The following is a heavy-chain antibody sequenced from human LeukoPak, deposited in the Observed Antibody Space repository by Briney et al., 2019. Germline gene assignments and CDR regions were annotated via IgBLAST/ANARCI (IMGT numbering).Heavy chain of an antibody. V-gene: IGHV3-23*01. J-gene: IGHJ4*02. CDR3: AKVSSNWQYYFDY. D-gene: IGHD6-13*01. CDR1: GFTFSSYG. Sequence: GGSLRLSCAGSGFTFSSYGMNWVRQAPGKGLEWVSSISGSVGSTFYADSVKGRFTISRDNSKSTLSLQMNSLRDEDTAVYYCAKVSSNWQYYFDYWGQGTLVTVSS. CDR2: ISGSVGST.